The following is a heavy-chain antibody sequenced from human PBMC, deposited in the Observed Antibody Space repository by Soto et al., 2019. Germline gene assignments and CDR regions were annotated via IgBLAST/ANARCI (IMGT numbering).Heavy chain of an antibody. CDR1: GYSFTSHG. D-gene: IGHD3-10*01. V-gene: IGHV1-18*01. CDR2: ISASNGDT. Sequence: QVQLVQSGAEVKKPGASVKVSCKASGYSFTSHGISWVRQAPGQGLEWMAWISASNGDTNYAQKFQGRVHVTTDTSTSTGYMELRSLRSEDTPVDSCARIVRGSNIEYYHYMNVWGKGTTVTVSS. CDR3: ARIVRGSNIEYYHYMNV. J-gene: IGHJ6*03.